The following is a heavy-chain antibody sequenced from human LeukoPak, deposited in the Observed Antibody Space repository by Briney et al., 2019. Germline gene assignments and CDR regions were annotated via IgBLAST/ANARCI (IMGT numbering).Heavy chain of an antibody. V-gene: IGHV4-38-2*02. D-gene: IGHD2-15*01. Sequence: SETLSLTCSVSGGSISSSYWSWIRQPPGKGLEWIGSIYHSGSTYYNPSLKSRVTISVDTSKNQFSLKLSSVTAADTAVYYCARAVVVVAAGWFDPWGQGTLVTVSS. CDR2: IYHSGST. CDR1: GGSISSSY. CDR3: ARAVVVVAAGWFDP. J-gene: IGHJ5*02.